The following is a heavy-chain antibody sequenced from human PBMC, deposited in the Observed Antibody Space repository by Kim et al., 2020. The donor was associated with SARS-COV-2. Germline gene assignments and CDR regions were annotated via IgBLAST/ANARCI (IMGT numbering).Heavy chain of an antibody. CDR2: IKSKTDGGTT. J-gene: IGHJ5*02. V-gene: IGHV3-15*01. D-gene: IGHD3-3*01. CDR3: TTGVTIFGVVIWADNWFDP. CDR1: GFTFSNAW. Sequence: GGSLRLSCAASGFTFSNAWMSWVRQAPGKGLEWVGRIKSKTDGGTTDYAAPVKGRFTISRDDSKNTLYLQMNSLKTEDTAVYYCTTGVTIFGVVIWADNWFDPWGQGTLVTVSS.